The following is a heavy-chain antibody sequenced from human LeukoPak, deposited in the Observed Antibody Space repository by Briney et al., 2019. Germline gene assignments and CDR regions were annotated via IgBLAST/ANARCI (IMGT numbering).Heavy chain of an antibody. CDR2: IHYSGNT. J-gene: IGHJ5*01. Sequence: SETLSLTCSVSGGSISTYYWSWLRQPPGKGLEWIGYIHYSGNTNYNPSPKSRVTISVDTSKNQFSLKVSSVTAADTAVYYCAREGTAGTNLNWFDSWGQGTLVTVSS. CDR3: AREGTAGTNLNWFDS. V-gene: IGHV4-59*01. CDR1: GGSISTYY. D-gene: IGHD1-1*01.